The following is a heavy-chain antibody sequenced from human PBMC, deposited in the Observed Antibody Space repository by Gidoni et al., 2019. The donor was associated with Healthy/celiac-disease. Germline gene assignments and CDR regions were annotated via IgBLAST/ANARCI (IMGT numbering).Heavy chain of an antibody. V-gene: IGHV3-49*04. CDR3: TRYQYNWNYYYYYMDV. J-gene: IGHJ6*03. CDR1: GFTFGDYA. D-gene: IGHD1-20*01. Sequence: LVQPGRSLRLSCTASGFTFGDYAMGWGRQAPGKGLEWAGFIRSKAYGGTTEYAASVKGRFTISRDDSKSIAYLPMNSLKTEDSAVYYCTRYQYNWNYYYYYMDVWGKGTTVTVSS. CDR2: IRSKAYGGTT.